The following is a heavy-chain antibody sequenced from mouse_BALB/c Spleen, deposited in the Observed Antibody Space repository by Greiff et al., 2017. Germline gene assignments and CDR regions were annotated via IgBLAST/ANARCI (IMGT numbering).Heavy chain of an antibody. V-gene: IGHV7-3*02. Sequence: EVKLVESGGGLVQPGGSLRLSCATSGFTFTDYYMSWVRQPPGKALEWLGFIRNKANGYTTEYSASVKGRFTISRDNSQSILYLQMNTLRAEDSATYYCARDPPKGYAMDYWGQGTSVTVSS. CDR2: IRNKANGYTT. J-gene: IGHJ4*01. CDR1: GFTFTDYY. CDR3: ARDPPKGYAMDY.